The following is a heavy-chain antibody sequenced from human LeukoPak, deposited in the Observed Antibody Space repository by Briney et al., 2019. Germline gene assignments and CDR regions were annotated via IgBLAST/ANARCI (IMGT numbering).Heavy chain of an antibody. CDR3: ARNSRVVTQIDY. J-gene: IGHJ4*02. V-gene: IGHV4-59*01. CDR2: IYYSGST. Sequence: PSETLSLTCTVSGGSISSYYWSWIRQPPGKGLEWIGYIYYSGSTNYNPSLKSRVTISVDTSKNQFSLKLSSVTAADTAVYYCARNSRVVTQIDYWGQGTLVTVSP. D-gene: IGHD3-3*01. CDR1: GGSISSYY.